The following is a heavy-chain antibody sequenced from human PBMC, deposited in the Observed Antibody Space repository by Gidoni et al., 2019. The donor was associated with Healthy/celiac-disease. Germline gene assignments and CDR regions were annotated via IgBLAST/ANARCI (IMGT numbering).Heavy chain of an antibody. V-gene: IGHV3-53*01. D-gene: IGHD6-13*01. Sequence: EVQLVESGGGLLQPGGSLRLSCAASGFTVSSNYMSWVRQAPGKGLEWVSVIYSCGSTYYAYSVKGRFTISRDNSKNTLYLQMNSLRAEDTAVYYCARGQYSSSWYPYYYYYMDVWGKGTTVTVSS. CDR3: ARGQYSSSWYPYYYYYMDV. J-gene: IGHJ6*03. CDR1: GFTVSSNY. CDR2: IYSCGST.